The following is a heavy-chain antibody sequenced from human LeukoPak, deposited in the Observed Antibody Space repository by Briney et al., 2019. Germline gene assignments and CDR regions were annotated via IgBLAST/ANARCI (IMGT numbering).Heavy chain of an antibody. V-gene: IGHV3-33*06. CDR2: IWYDGSRK. CDR3: AKDPVFDY. J-gene: IGHJ4*02. Sequence: PGRSLRLSCAASGFIFTSYGMHWVRQAPGKGLEWVAVIWYDGSRKYYTDSVKGRFTISRDNSKNTLYLQMNSLRAEDTAVYYCAKDPVFDYWGQGTLVTVSS. CDR1: GFIFTSYG.